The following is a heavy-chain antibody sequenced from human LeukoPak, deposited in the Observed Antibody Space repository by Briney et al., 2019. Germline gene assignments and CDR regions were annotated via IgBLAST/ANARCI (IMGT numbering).Heavy chain of an antibody. J-gene: IGHJ3*02. D-gene: IGHD6-13*01. CDR3: AKALGAAADAFDI. CDR1: GFTFSNYG. V-gene: IGHV3-30*18. Sequence: GGSLRLSCAASGFTFSNYGMHWVRQAPGKGLEWVAVISYDGSNKYYADSVKGRFTISRDNSKNTLYLQMNSLRAEDTAVYYCAKALGAAADAFDIWGQGTMVTVSS. CDR2: ISYDGSNK.